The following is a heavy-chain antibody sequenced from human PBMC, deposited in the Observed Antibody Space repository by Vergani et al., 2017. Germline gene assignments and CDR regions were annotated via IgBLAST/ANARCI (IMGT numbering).Heavy chain of an antibody. J-gene: IGHJ6*02. CDR1: GFTFDDYA. CDR2: ISWNSGSI. Sequence: EVQLVESGGGLVQPGRSLRLSCAASGFTFDDYAMHWVRQAPGKGLEWVSGISWNSGSIGYADSVQGRFTNSRDNAKNSLYLQMNSLRPEDTALYYCAKSFSHGSGWVVWLSDYYYYAMDVWGQGTAVTVSS. D-gene: IGHD3-10*01. CDR3: AKSFSHGSGWVVWLSDYYYYAMDV. V-gene: IGHV3-9*01.